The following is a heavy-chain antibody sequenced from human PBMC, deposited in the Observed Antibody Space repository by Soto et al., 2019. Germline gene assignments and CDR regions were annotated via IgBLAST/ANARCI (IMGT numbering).Heavy chain of an antibody. CDR1: GGSISSSSYY. CDR2: IYFSGTT. J-gene: IGHJ4*02. D-gene: IGHD6-19*01. V-gene: IGHV4-39*01. Sequence: QLQLQESGPGLVKSSETLSLTCTVSGGSISSSSYYWGWIRQPPGKGLEWIGSIYFSGTTYYNPSLKSRVTISVDTSKNQFSLRMVSMTAADTAVYYCARGEAAIAVAAYWGQGTLVTVSS. CDR3: ARGEAAIAVAAY.